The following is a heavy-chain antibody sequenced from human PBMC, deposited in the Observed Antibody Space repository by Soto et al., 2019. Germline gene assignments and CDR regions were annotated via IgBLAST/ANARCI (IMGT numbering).Heavy chain of an antibody. CDR3: ARDYADGGPYYYGMDV. CDR1: GFTVSSNY. D-gene: IGHD3-10*01. V-gene: IGHV3-53*01. J-gene: IGHJ6*02. CDR2: IYSGGST. Sequence: PGGSLRLSCEASGFTVSSNYMSWVRQAPGKGLEWVSVIYSGGSTYYADSVKGRFTISRDNSKNTLYLQMNSLRAEDTAVYYCARDYADGGPYYYGMDVWGQGTTVTVSS.